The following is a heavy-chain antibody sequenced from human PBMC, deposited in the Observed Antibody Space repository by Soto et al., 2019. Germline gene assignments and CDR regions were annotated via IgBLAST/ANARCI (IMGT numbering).Heavy chain of an antibody. CDR2: IIPILGKT. D-gene: IGHD5-18*01. CDR1: GGTFSGNV. CDR3: AMRPGYISSDY. Sequence: QVQLVQSAAEVKKPGSSVKVSCKASGGTFSGNVISWVRQAPGQGLEWMGGIIPILGKTNYAQKFLGRVTITADKSTSTAYMELSSLRSEDNAMYHCAMRPGYISSDYWGQGTLVTVSS. V-gene: IGHV1-69*06. J-gene: IGHJ4*02.